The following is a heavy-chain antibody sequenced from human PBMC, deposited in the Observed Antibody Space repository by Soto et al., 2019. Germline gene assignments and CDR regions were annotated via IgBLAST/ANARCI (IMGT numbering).Heavy chain of an antibody. CDR2: ISYYGSNK. CDR3: AREGPGYNWNDDSASDI. J-gene: IGHJ3*02. V-gene: IGHV3-30-3*01. CDR1: GFTFSSYA. D-gene: IGHD1-1*01. Sequence: GESLKISCAASGFTFSSYAMHWVRQAPGKGLEWVAVISYYGSNKYYADSVKGRFTISRDNSKNTLYLQMNSLRAEDTAVYYCAREGPGYNWNDDSASDIWGKGTMATVS.